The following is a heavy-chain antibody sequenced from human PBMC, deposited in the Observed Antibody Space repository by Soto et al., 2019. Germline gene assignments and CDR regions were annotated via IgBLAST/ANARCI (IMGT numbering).Heavy chain of an antibody. CDR1: GYTFTSYG. CDR3: ARESIRGIAAAGIRHGMDV. V-gene: IGHV1-18*01. CDR2: ISAYNGNT. J-gene: IGHJ6*02. Sequence: QVQLVQSGAEVKKPGASVKVSCKASGYTFTSYGISWVRQAPGQGLEWMGWISAYNGNTNYAQKRQGRVTMTTDTSTSTAYMELRSLRSDDTAGYYCARESIRGIAAAGIRHGMDVWGQGTTVTVSS. D-gene: IGHD6-13*01.